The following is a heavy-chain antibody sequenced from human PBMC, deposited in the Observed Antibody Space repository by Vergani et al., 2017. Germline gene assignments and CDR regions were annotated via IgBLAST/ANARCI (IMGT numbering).Heavy chain of an antibody. D-gene: IGHD4-17*01. CDR2: IYPGDSDT. Sequence: EVQLVQSGAEVKKPGESLKISCKGSGYSFTSYRIGWVRQMPGKGLEWMGIIYPGDSDTRYSPSFQGQVTISADKSISTAYLQWSSLKASDTAMYYCARATVTTLSEEGWSAFDIWGQGTMVTVSS. V-gene: IGHV5-51*01. CDR3: ARATVTTLSEEGWSAFDI. J-gene: IGHJ3*02. CDR1: GYSFTSYR.